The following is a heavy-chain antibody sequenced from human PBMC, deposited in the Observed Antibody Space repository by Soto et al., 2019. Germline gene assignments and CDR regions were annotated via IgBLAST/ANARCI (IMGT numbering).Heavy chain of an antibody. J-gene: IGHJ4*02. V-gene: IGHV4-34*01. CDR1: GGSFSGYY. CDR2: INHSGST. D-gene: IGHD6-13*01. CDR3: ARGPTLIAAAFSYFDY. Sequence: PSETLSLTCAVYGGSFSGYYWSWIRQPPGKGLEWIGEINHSGSTNYNPSLKSRVTISVDTSKNQFSLKLSSVTAADKAVYYCARGPTLIAAAFSYFDYWGQGTLVTVSS.